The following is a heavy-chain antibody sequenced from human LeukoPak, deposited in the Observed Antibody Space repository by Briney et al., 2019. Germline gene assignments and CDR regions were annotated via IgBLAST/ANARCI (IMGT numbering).Heavy chain of an antibody. Sequence: PGGSLRLSCAASGFTFSNYEMSWVRLAPGKGLEWVSFIGSSGSLIFYADSVKGRFTISRDNAKNSLYLEMNSLRAEDTAIYYCASRVVGARFDYWGQGTLVTVSS. CDR1: GFTFSNYE. D-gene: IGHD1-26*01. CDR2: IGSSGSLI. V-gene: IGHV3-48*03. J-gene: IGHJ4*02. CDR3: ASRVVGARFDY.